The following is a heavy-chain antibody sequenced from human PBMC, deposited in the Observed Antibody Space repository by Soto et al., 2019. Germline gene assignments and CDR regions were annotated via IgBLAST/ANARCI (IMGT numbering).Heavy chain of an antibody. V-gene: IGHV3-53*02. J-gene: IGHJ6*02. Sequence: EVQLVETGGGLIQPGGSLRLSCAASGFTVSSNYMSWVRQAPGKGLEWVSVIYSGGSTYYADSVKGGFTISRDNSKNTLYHQMNSLKAEDTAVYYGAREPLVSVPGDYRAQQSDYYGMDVWGQGTTVTVSS. CDR3: AREPLVSVPGDYRAQQSDYYGMDV. CDR1: GFTVSSNY. CDR2: IYSGGST. D-gene: IGHD6-13*01.